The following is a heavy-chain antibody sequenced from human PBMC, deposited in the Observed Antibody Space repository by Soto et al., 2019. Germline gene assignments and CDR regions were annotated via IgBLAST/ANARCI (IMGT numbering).Heavy chain of an antibody. CDR3: ARDEQYYYDSSGYDY. D-gene: IGHD3-22*01. Sequence: GASVKVSCKASGYTFTSYAMHWVRQAPRQRLEWMGWINAGNGNTKYSQKFQGRVTITRDTSASTAYMELSSLRSEDTAVYYCARDEQYYYDSSGYDYCGQVNLVTVSA. CDR2: INAGNGNT. J-gene: IGHJ4*02. CDR1: GYTFTSYA. V-gene: IGHV1-3*01.